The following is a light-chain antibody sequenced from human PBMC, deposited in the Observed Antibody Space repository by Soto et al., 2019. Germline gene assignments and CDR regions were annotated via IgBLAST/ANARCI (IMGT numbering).Light chain of an antibody. CDR3: QQYCSSLP. CDR1: QSVSSSY. Sequence: EIVLTQSPGTLSLSPGERATLSCRASQSVSSSYLAWYQQKPGQAPRLLIYGASSRATGIPDRFSGSGSGTDFTLTISRLEPEDFAVYYCQQYCSSLPFVQGTKVDI. CDR2: GAS. J-gene: IGKJ1*01. V-gene: IGKV3-20*01.